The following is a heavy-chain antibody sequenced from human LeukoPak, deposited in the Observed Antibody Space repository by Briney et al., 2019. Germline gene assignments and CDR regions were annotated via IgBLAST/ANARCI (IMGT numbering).Heavy chain of an antibody. J-gene: IGHJ4*02. CDR2: ISSSGGTI. Sequence: GGALRLSCSASVFTFSSYVMHWVRQAAGKGLEYVSGISSSGGTIYYADSVKGRFSISRDNSKNTLDLQMSSLRAEDTAVYYCVKDLTATTSAWGQGTLVIVSS. V-gene: IGHV3-64D*09. CDR3: VKDLTATTSA. CDR1: VFTFSSYV. D-gene: IGHD1-7*01.